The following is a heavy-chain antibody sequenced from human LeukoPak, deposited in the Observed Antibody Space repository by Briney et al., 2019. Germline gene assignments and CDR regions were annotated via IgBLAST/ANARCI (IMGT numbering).Heavy chain of an antibody. V-gene: IGHV1-69*05. D-gene: IGHD5-24*01. CDR2: IIPIFGTA. Sequence: ASVTVSCKASGGTFSSYAISWVRQAPGQGLEWMGGIIPIFGTANYAQKFQGRVTITTDESTSTAYMELSSLRSEDTAVYYCARDQSRLQPNWFDPWGQGTLVTVSS. CDR3: ARDQSRLQPNWFDP. J-gene: IGHJ5*02. CDR1: GGTFSSYA.